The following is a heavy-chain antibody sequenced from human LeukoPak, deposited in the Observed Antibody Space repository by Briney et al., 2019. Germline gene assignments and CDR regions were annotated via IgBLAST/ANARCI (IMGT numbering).Heavy chain of an antibody. CDR3: ARGTGYSSSWNWLDP. Sequence: GASVKVSCKASGGTFSSYTISWVRQAPGQGLEWMGRIIPILGIANYAQKFQGRVTITADKSTSTAYMELSSLRSEDTAVYYCARGTGYSSSWNWLDPWGQGTLVTVSS. J-gene: IGHJ5*02. V-gene: IGHV1-69*02. CDR2: IIPILGIA. D-gene: IGHD6-13*01. CDR1: GGTFSSYT.